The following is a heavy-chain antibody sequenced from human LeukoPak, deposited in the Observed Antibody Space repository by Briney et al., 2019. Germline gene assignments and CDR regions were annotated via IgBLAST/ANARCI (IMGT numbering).Heavy chain of an antibody. Sequence: PGGSLRLSCTASGFSVSPAYMTWVRQAPGKGLEWVSSIYSDTEIHYADSVRARFSVSRDSSKNTVYLQMNSLRAEDTALYYCARERDGRFFDYWGQGTLVTVSS. V-gene: IGHV3-66*01. CDR2: IYSDTEI. D-gene: IGHD5-24*01. CDR3: ARERDGRFFDY. CDR1: GFSVSPAY. J-gene: IGHJ4*02.